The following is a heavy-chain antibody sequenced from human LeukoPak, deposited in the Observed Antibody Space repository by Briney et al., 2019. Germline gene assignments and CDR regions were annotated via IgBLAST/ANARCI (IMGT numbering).Heavy chain of an antibody. CDR3: AKAGPALYSSSDY. CDR1: GFTFSSYA. V-gene: IGHV3-23*01. Sequence: PGGSLRLSCAASGFTFSSYAMSWVRQAPGKGLECVSAISGSSGGTFYADSVKGRFTISRDNSKNTLYLQMTNLRAEDTAVYYCAKAGPALYSSSDYWGQGTLVTVSS. J-gene: IGHJ4*02. CDR2: ISGSSGGT. D-gene: IGHD6-13*01.